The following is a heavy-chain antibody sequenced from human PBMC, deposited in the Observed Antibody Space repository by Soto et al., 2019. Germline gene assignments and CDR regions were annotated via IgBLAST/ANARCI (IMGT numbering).Heavy chain of an antibody. Sequence: GSLRLSCAASGFTVSSNYMTWVRQAPGKGLEWVSVIYSGGTTYYADSVKGRCIISRDNSKNTLYLQMNSLRAEDTAVYYCARESSIMIVVVNDDSFDIWGQGTMVTVSS. J-gene: IGHJ3*02. CDR3: ARESSIMIVVVNDDSFDI. D-gene: IGHD3-22*01. V-gene: IGHV3-66*01. CDR1: GFTVSSNY. CDR2: IYSGGTT.